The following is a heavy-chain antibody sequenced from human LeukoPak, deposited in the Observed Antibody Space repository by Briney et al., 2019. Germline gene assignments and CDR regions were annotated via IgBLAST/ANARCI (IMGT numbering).Heavy chain of an antibody. CDR1: GGSFSGYY. CDR2: INHSGST. J-gene: IGHJ6*04. D-gene: IGHD5-18*01. V-gene: IGHV4-34*01. CDR3: ARGHGYPSGMDV. Sequence: SETLSLTCAVYGGSFSGYYWSWIRQPPGKGLEWIGEINHSGSTNYNPSLKSRVTISVDTSKNQFSLKLSSVTAADTAVYYCARGHGYPSGMDVGGKGTTVTVSS.